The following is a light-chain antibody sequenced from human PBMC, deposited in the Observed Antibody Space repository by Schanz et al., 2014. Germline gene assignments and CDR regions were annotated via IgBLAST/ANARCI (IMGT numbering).Light chain of an antibody. CDR1: QSISNY. V-gene: IGKV3-11*01. J-gene: IGKJ2*01. Sequence: EILLTQSPATLSLSPGERATLSCRASQSISNYVDWYQQKPGQAPRVLIYDASHRATGIPARFSGSGSGTDFILTINSLEPEDFAVYYCQQRRNWPYTFGQGTKLDVK. CDR2: DAS. CDR3: QQRRNWPYT.